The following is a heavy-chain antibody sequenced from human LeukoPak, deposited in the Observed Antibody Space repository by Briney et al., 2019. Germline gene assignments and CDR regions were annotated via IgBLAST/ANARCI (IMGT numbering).Heavy chain of an antibody. Sequence: GGSLRLSCAASGFTFNTYVMSWVRQAPGKGLEWVSVIYSDGSTYYADSAKGRFTISRDNSKNTLDLQMTGLRAEDTAVYYCARERGRGRDSPWFDYWGQGTLVTVSS. D-gene: IGHD1-26*01. V-gene: IGHV3-53*01. CDR3: ARERGRGRDSPWFDY. J-gene: IGHJ4*02. CDR2: IYSDGST. CDR1: GFTFNTYV.